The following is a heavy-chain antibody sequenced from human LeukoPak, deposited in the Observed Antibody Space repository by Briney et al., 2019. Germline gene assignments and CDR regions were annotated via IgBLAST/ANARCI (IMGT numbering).Heavy chain of an antibody. CDR3: VRVNDYGDRNLYYFGY. CDR1: GFIFSNHG. V-gene: IGHV3-64D*06. CDR2: ISSDGDNT. Sequence: QPGGSLRLSCSASGFIFSNHGTYWVRQAPGKGLEFVSAISSDGDNTFYADSVKGRFTISRDNSKNTLYLQTSSLRGEDTAVYYCVRVNDYGDRNLYYFGYWGQGTLVTVSS. J-gene: IGHJ4*02. D-gene: IGHD4-17*01.